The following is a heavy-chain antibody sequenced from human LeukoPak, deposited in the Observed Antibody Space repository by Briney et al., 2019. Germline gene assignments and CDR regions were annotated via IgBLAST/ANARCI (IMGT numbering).Heavy chain of an antibody. V-gene: IGHV1-2*02. CDR2: INPNSGGT. CDR3: ARDYYDSSGYPYFDY. D-gene: IGHD3-22*01. Sequence: ASVKVSCKASGYTFTGYYMHWVRQAPGQGLEWMGWINPNSGGTNYAQKFQGRVTMTRDTSISTAYMELSRLRSDDTAVYHCARDYYDSSGYPYFDYWGQGTLVTVSS. J-gene: IGHJ4*02. CDR1: GYTFTGYY.